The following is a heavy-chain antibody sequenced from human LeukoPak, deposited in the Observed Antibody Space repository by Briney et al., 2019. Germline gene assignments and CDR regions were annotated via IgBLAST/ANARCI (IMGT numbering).Heavy chain of an antibody. V-gene: IGHV4-39*07. D-gene: IGHD3-22*01. Sequence: PSETLSLTCTVSGGSISSSSYYWDWVRQPPGKGLEWIGSIYYSGSTYYNPSLKSRVTISVDTSKNQFSLNLGSVTAADTAVYYCARDQSDESSGFYTNWFDPWGQGTLVTVSS. CDR1: GGSISSSSYY. J-gene: IGHJ5*02. CDR2: IYYSGST. CDR3: ARDQSDESSGFYTNWFDP.